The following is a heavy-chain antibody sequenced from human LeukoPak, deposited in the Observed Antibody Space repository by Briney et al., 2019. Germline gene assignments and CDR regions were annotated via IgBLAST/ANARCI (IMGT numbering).Heavy chain of an antibody. D-gene: IGHD6-13*01. J-gene: IGHJ1*01. CDR1: GGSISSSSYY. V-gene: IGHV4-39*07. CDR3: ARVAAGIGFFQH. Sequence: SETLSLTCTVSGGSISSSSYYWGWIRQPPGKGLEWIGSIYYSGSTYYNPSLKSRVTISVDTSKNQFSLNLSSVTAADTAVYFCARVAAGIGFFQHWGQGTLVTVSS. CDR2: IYYSGST.